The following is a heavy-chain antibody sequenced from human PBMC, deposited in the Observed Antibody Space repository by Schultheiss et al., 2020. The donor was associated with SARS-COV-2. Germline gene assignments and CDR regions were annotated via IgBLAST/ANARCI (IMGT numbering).Heavy chain of an antibody. V-gene: IGHV3-30-3*01. CDR3: AREVVTAHITNWFDP. J-gene: IGHJ5*02. D-gene: IGHD2-21*02. CDR1: GFTFSSYA. Sequence: GESLKISCAASGFTFSSYAMSWVRQAPGKGLEWVAVIWYDGSNKYYADSVKGRFTISRDNSKNTLYLQMNSLRAEDTAVYYCAREVVTAHITNWFDPWGQGTLVTVSS. CDR2: IWYDGSNK.